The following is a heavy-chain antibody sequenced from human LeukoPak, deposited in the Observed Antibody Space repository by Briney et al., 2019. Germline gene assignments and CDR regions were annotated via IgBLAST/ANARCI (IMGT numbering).Heavy chain of an antibody. Sequence: GGSLRLSCAASGFTFSSYWMTWVRQAPGRGLEWVANIKEDGSKKNCVDSVKGRFTISRDNAKNSLYLQMNSLRAEDTAVYYCARRGESASYGDYRFDYWGQGTLVTVSS. CDR3: ARRGESASYGDYRFDY. D-gene: IGHD4-17*01. CDR2: IKEDGSKK. V-gene: IGHV3-7*03. CDR1: GFTFSSYW. J-gene: IGHJ4*02.